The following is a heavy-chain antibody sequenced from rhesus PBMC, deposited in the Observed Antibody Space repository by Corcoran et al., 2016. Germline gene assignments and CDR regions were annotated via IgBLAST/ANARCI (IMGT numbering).Heavy chain of an antibody. D-gene: IGHD1-44*01. CDR2: ISHSGTT. CDR3: ARQAGSYSDTYITL. V-gene: IGHV4-122*02. J-gene: IGHJ4*01. Sequence: QVQLQESGPGLVRPSETLSLTCPVSGGSLTKGSFYWRWIRQAPEKGLEWIGSISHSGTTISNPSLKSRVTFSRDTDKNHFTLDLTSVTAADTAVYYCARQAGSYSDTYITLWGQGVLVTVSS. CDR1: GGSLTKGSFY.